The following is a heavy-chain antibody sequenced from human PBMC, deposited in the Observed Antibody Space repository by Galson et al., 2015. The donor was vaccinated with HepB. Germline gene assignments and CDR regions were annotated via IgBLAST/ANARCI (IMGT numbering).Heavy chain of an antibody. Sequence: SLRLSCAASGFTFSDYYMSWIRQAPGKGLEWVSYISSSGSTIYYADSVKGRFTISRDNAKNSLYLQMNSLRAEDTAVYYCARAKGGYCTGGVCYKGGFGAFDIWGQGTMVTVSS. CDR3: ARAKGGYCTGGVCYKGGFGAFDI. CDR2: ISSSGSTI. D-gene: IGHD2-8*02. CDR1: GFTFSDYY. J-gene: IGHJ3*02. V-gene: IGHV3-11*01.